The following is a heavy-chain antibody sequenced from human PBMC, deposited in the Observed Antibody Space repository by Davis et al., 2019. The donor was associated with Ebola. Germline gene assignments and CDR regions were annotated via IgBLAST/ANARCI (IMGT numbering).Heavy chain of an antibody. J-gene: IGHJ6*02. Sequence: PGGSLRLSCAASGFTFSSYAMSWVRQAPGKGLEWVSAISHSGGSRYYADSVKGRFTISRDNAKNSLYLQMNSLRAEDTAVYYCARDRGFTTKMDVWGQGTTVTVSS. D-gene: IGHD3-10*01. CDR3: ARDRGFTTKMDV. V-gene: IGHV3-23*01. CDR1: GFTFSSYA. CDR2: ISHSGGSR.